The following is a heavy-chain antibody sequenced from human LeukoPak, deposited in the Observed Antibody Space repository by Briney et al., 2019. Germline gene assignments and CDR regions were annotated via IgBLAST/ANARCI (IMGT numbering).Heavy chain of an antibody. CDR3: ARLKVVTSSYCYFDL. CDR2: IHPGDSDT. CDR1: GYSIITYW. J-gene: IGHJ2*01. V-gene: IGHV5-51*01. D-gene: IGHD4-23*01. Sequence: GESLKISCKASGYSIITYWIGWVRQMPGNGLEWMGIIHPGDSDTRYSPSFQGQVTISVDKSISTAYLQWSSLKASDTAMYYCARLKVVTSSYCYFDLWGRGTLVTVSS.